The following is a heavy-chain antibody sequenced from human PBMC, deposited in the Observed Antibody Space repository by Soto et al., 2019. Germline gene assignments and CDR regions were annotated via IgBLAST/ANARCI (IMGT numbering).Heavy chain of an antibody. D-gene: IGHD3-9*01. Sequence: SETLSLTCTVSGGSISSGGYYWSWIRQHPGKGLEWIGYIYYSGSTYYNPSLKSRVTISVDTSKNRFSLKLSSVTAADKAVYYCARVIRDDWSKGWFDPWGQGTLVTVSS. CDR3: ARVIRDDWSKGWFDP. V-gene: IGHV4-31*03. CDR1: GGSISSGGYY. J-gene: IGHJ5*02. CDR2: IYYSGST.